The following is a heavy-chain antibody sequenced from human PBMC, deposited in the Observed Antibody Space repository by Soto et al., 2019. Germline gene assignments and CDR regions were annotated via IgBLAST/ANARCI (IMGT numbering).Heavy chain of an antibody. Sequence: QVQLVQSGAEVKKPGASVKVSCKASGYTFTSYGISWVRQAPGQGLEWMGWISAYNGNTNYAQKLQGRVTMTTDTSTSTAYMELRSLRSGDAAVYYCAREDCSGGSCYDSLVDYWGQGTLVTVSS. V-gene: IGHV1-18*04. CDR2: ISAYNGNT. J-gene: IGHJ4*02. D-gene: IGHD2-15*01. CDR1: GYTFTSYG. CDR3: AREDCSGGSCYDSLVDY.